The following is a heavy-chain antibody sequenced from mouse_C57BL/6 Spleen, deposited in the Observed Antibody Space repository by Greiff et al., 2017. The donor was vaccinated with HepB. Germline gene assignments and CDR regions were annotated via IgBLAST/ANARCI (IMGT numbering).Heavy chain of an antibody. V-gene: IGHV1-64*01. CDR3: ASLGPIYDGYYLDY. D-gene: IGHD2-3*01. CDR2: IHPNSGST. Sequence: QVQLQQPGAELVKPGASVKLSCKASGYTFTSYWVHWVKQRPGQGLEWIGMIHPNSGSTNYNEKFKSKATLTVDKSSSTAYMQLSSLTSEDSAVYYCASLGPIYDGYYLDYWGQGTTLTVSS. CDR1: GYTFTSYW. J-gene: IGHJ2*01.